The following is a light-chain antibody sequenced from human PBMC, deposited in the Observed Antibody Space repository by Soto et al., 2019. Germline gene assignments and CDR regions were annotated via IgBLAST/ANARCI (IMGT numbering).Light chain of an antibody. CDR1: SSNIGAGYD. J-gene: IGLJ1*01. V-gene: IGLV1-40*01. CDR3: QSYDSSLSGSYV. CDR2: SNI. Sequence: QSVLTQPPSVSGAPGQRVTISCTVSSSNIGAGYDVHWYQHLPGTAPKLLIFSNINRPSGVPDRFSGSKSGTSASLAITGLQAEDEADYYCQSYDSSLSGSYVFGTGTKVTVL.